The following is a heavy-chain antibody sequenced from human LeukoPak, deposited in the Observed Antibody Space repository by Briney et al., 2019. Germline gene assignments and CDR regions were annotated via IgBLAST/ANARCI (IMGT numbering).Heavy chain of an antibody. V-gene: IGHV4-30-4*08. Sequence: SETLSLTCTVSGGSISSGDFYWSGIRQPPGKGLEWIGYIYSGSTYSNPSLKSRLTISRDTSKNQFSLKLNSVTAADTAIYYCARDSSAPRSYFALDVWGQGTTVTVSS. CDR3: ARDSSAPRSYFALDV. CDR1: GGSISSGDFY. J-gene: IGHJ6*01. D-gene: IGHD6-19*01. CDR2: IYSGST.